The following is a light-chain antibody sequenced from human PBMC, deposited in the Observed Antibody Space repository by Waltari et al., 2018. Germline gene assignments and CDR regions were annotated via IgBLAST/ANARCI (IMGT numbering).Light chain of an antibody. J-gene: IGLJ2*01. V-gene: IGLV3-25*03. CDR2: KDR. CDR3: QSADSSASYVV. CDR1: ALGKKY. Sequence: SFELTQPPSVSVSPGQTARIPCPGDALGKKYAYWYQPRPGQAPVVVIYKDRERPSGIPERFSGSGSGTTVTLTIDGVQAEDEADYYCQSADSSASYVVFGGGTKLTVL.